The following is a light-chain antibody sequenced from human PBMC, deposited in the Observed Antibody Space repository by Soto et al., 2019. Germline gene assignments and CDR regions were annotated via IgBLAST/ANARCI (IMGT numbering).Light chain of an antibody. Sequence: QSVLTQPPSASGSPGQSVTISCTGTSSDVGVYNYVSWYQHHPGKAPKLIIYEVSKRPSGVPDRFSGSKSGNTASLTVSGLQAEDEADYYCSSYAGSNNYVFGTGTKVTVL. CDR3: SSYAGSNNYV. J-gene: IGLJ1*01. CDR2: EVS. CDR1: SSDVGVYNY. V-gene: IGLV2-8*01.